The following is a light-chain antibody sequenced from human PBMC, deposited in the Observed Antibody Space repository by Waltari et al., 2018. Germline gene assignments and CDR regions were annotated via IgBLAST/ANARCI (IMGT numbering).Light chain of an antibody. V-gene: IGKV3-15*01. J-gene: IGKJ1*01. CDR3: QHQGT. CDR1: QSVSSN. Sequence: EIVITQSPATLSVSPGERATLSCRASQSVSSNLAWYQQKPGQAPRLLIYGASTRATGIPARFSGSGSGTEFTLTISSLQSEDFAVYYCQHQGTFGQGTKVEIK. CDR2: GAS.